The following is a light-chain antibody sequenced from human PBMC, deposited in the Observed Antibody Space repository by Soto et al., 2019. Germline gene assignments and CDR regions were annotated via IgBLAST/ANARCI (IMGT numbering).Light chain of an antibody. CDR2: GAA. V-gene: IGKV3-15*01. CDR1: QSISCN. Sequence: EIVMTQSPAILSVSPGERATLSCRANQSISCNLAWYQQKPGQAPRLLIYGAATRATGIPARFSGSGSGTDFTLTINSLQSEDFAVYYCQMYNNWVGTFGGGTKVDI. CDR3: QMYNNWVGT. J-gene: IGKJ4*01.